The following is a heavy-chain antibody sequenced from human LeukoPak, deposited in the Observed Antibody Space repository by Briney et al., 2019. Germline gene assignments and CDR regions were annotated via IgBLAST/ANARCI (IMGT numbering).Heavy chain of an antibody. CDR2: IYYSGST. CDR1: GGSISSGGYY. CDR3: ARGKRPVVTLDEGHLAGYFQH. Sequence: SQTLSLTCTVSGGSISSGGYYWSWIRQHPGKGLEWIGYIYYSGSTYYNPSLKSRVTISVDTSKNQFSLKLSSVTAADTAVYYCARGKRPVVTLDEGHLAGYFQHWGQGTLVTVSS. D-gene: IGHD4-23*01. V-gene: IGHV4-31*03. J-gene: IGHJ1*01.